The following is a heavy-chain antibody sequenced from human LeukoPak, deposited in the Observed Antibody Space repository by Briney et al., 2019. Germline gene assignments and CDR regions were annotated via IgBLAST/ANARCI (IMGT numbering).Heavy chain of an antibody. D-gene: IGHD2-2*01. Sequence: ASVKVSCKASGGTFSSYAISWVRQAPGPGLEWMGRIIPIFGTANYAQKFQGRVTITTDESTSTAYMELSSLRSEDTAVYYCARALNVPAAHFDYWGQGTLVTVSS. CDR1: GGTFSSYA. CDR3: ARALNVPAAHFDY. J-gene: IGHJ4*02. CDR2: IIPIFGTA. V-gene: IGHV1-69*05.